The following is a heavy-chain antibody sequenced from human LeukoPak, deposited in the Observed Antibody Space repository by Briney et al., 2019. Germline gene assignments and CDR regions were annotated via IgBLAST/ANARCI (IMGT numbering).Heavy chain of an antibody. Sequence: GGSLRLSCAASGFTVSNNFMSWLRQAPGKRLEWVSVIYSDGNTYYPDSVKGRFTISRDNSKNTLYLQMNSLRSEDTAVYYCQLFHSVGAFDIWGQGTMVTVSS. V-gene: IGHV3-66*01. CDR3: QLFHSVGAFDI. D-gene: IGHD2-21*01. J-gene: IGHJ3*02. CDR2: IYSDGNT. CDR1: GFTVSNNF.